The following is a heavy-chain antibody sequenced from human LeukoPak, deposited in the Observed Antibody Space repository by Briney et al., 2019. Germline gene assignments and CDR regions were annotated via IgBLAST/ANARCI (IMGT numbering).Heavy chain of an antibody. CDR3: ARPQYSSGLNFDY. Sequence: SVKVSCKASGGTFSSYEISWVRQAPGQGLEWMGGIIPMFGTAKYAQKFQGRVTITADKSTSTAYMELSSLRSEDTAVYYCARPQYSSGLNFDYWGQGTLVTVSS. CDR2: IIPMFGTA. D-gene: IGHD6-19*01. J-gene: IGHJ4*02. V-gene: IGHV1-69*06. CDR1: GGTFSSYE.